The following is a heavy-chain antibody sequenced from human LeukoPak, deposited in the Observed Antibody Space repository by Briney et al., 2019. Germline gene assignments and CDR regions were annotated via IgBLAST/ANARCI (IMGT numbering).Heavy chain of an antibody. Sequence: GGSLRLSCAASGFTFSSYWMSWVRQAPGKGLEWVANLRQDGGEKYYVDSVKGRFTISRDNAKNSLYLQMNSLRAADTAVYYCARGSRSSSWYWFDPWGQGTLVTVSS. CDR3: ARGSRSSSWYWFDP. V-gene: IGHV3-7*01. CDR1: GFTFSSYW. D-gene: IGHD6-13*01. CDR2: LRQDGGEK. J-gene: IGHJ5*02.